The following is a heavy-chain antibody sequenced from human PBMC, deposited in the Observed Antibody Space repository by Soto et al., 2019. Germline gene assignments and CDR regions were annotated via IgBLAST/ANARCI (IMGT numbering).Heavy chain of an antibody. V-gene: IGHV3-23*01. Sequence: GVSLRLSCEVSGFTFSNFAMTWVRQAPGRGLEWVSSNRGGGGAAYYADPVKGRLTNSRDNSKDTLYLQMNSLRVEDTAIYYCGRDPNGDYIGAFDFWGPGTMVTVSS. J-gene: IGHJ3*01. CDR1: GFTFSNFA. D-gene: IGHD4-17*01. CDR3: GRDPNGDYIGAFDF. CDR2: NRGGGGAA.